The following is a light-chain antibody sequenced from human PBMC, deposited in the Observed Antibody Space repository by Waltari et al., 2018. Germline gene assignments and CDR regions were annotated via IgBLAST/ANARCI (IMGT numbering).Light chain of an antibody. Sequence: QSALTQPASVSGSPGQSITISCTGTSSDVGGYNHVSCYQQHPGKAPKLMIYDVSKRPSGVSNRFSGSKSGNTASLTISGLQAEDEADYYCSSYTSSSTLWVFGGGTKLTVL. CDR3: SSYTSSSTLWV. V-gene: IGLV2-14*01. CDR2: DVS. J-gene: IGLJ3*02. CDR1: SSDVGGYNH.